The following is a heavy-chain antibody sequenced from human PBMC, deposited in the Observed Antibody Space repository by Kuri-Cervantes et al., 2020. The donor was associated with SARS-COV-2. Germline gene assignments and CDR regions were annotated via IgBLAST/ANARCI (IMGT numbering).Heavy chain of an antibody. Sequence: ASVKVSCKASGYTFTSYGISWVRQAPGQGLEWMGWISAYNGNTNYAQKLQGRVTMTTDTSTSTVYMELSSLRSEDTAVYYCARDRTEYSSGWFMTYYFYGMDVWGQGTTVTVSS. CDR2: ISAYNGNT. V-gene: IGHV1-18*01. J-gene: IGHJ6*02. CDR1: GYTFTSYG. CDR3: ARDRTEYSSGWFMTYYFYGMDV. D-gene: IGHD6-19*01.